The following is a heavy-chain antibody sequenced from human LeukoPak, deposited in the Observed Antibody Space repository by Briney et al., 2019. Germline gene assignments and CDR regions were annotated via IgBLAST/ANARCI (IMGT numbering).Heavy chain of an antibody. D-gene: IGHD3-22*01. CDR2: IYYSGST. V-gene: IGHV4-39*07. J-gene: IGHJ4*02. CDR1: GGSISSYY. Sequence: SETLSLTCTVSGGSISSYYWGWIRQPPGKGLEWIGSIYYSGSTYYNPSLKSRVTISVDTSKNQFSLKLSSVTAADTAVYYCARSSSVTFDYWGQGTLVTVSS. CDR3: ARSSSVTFDY.